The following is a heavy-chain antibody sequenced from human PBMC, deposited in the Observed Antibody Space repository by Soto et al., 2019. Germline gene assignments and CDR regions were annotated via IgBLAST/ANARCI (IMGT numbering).Heavy chain of an antibody. J-gene: IGHJ4*02. Sequence: SETLSLTCSVSGGSVSKKTYYWSWIRQPPGKRLEWIGYVYYSGTTNYNPSLKSRVNISVDMSKNQFSLRLSSVTTAYTALYYCARTTAVPNTLRSRYFFDDWGQGTLVT. D-gene: IGHD4-17*01. V-gene: IGHV4-61*01. CDR1: GGSVSKKTYY. CDR2: VYYSGTT. CDR3: ARTTAVPNTLRSRYFFDD.